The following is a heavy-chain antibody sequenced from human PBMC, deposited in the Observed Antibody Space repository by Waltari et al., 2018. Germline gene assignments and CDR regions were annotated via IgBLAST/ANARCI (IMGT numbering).Heavy chain of an antibody. V-gene: IGHV3-23*01. CDR3: AKPYGAGSFFKD. J-gene: IGHJ4*02. CDR1: GFRLRNYA. Sequence: EVQLLESGGGCVQPGGSLRLSCAASGFRLRNYAMNWVREAPGQGLEWVSAISGSGRTYYADSVKGRFTISRDNSNNTLSLQMDSLRADDTAFYYCAKPYGAGSFFKDWGQGTLVTVSS. CDR2: ISGSGRT. D-gene: IGHD3-10*01.